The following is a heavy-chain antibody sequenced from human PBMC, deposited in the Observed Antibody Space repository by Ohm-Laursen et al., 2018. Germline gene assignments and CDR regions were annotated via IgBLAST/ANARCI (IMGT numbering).Heavy chain of an antibody. CDR1: GITLNDHY. CDR2: ISSSGSTI. D-gene: IGHD5-18*01. V-gene: IGHV3-11*01. J-gene: IGHJ4*02. Sequence: GSLRLSCAASGITLNDHYMDWVRQAPGKGLDWVSYISSSGSTIYYADSVKGRFTISRDNAKNSLYLQMNSLRAEDTAVYYCARGGYNYGLAYWGQGTLVTVSS. CDR3: ARGGYNYGLAY.